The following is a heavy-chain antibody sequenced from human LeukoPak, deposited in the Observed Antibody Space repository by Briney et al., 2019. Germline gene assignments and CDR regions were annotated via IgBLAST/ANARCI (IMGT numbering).Heavy chain of an antibody. CDR2: IRSKANSYAT. CDR3: TRHVSADYGDYVGYYYYYMDV. Sequence: GGSLRLSCAASGFTFSGSAMHWVRQASGQGLEWVGRIRSKANSYATAYAASVKGRFTISRDDSNNSAYLQMNSLETEDTAVYYCTRHVSADYGDYVGYYYYYMDVWGKGTTVTVSS. J-gene: IGHJ6*03. D-gene: IGHD4-17*01. CDR1: GFTFSGSA. V-gene: IGHV3-73*01.